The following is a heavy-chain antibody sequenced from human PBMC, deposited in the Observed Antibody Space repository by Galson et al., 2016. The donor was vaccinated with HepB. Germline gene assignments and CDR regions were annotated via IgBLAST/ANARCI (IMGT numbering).Heavy chain of an antibody. V-gene: IGHV4-39*02. J-gene: IGHJ5*02. CDR2: MYNSGRT. CDR1: GDSISSSSYF. CDR3: AREDINPSWNWFDP. Sequence: SETLSLTCSVSGDSISSSSYFWAWIRQPPGKGLEYLGSMYNSGRTYSNPSLKSRITISVDTSKNQFSLKVHSVTAADTAVYYCAREDINPSWNWFDPWGQGTLVIVSS.